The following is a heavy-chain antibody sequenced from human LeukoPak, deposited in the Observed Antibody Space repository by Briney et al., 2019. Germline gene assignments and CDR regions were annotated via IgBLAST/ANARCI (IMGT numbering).Heavy chain of an antibody. CDR2: IYSGGST. V-gene: IGHV3-66*02. CDR3: ARDGTTVTARGLYFDY. Sequence: GGXLRLSCAASGFTFSSNYMSWVRQAPGKGLEWVSVIYSGGSTYYSDSVTGRFTISRDNSKNTLYLQMNSLRAEDTAVYYCARDGTTVTARGLYFDYWGQGTLVTVSS. D-gene: IGHD4-17*01. J-gene: IGHJ4*02. CDR1: GFTFSSNY.